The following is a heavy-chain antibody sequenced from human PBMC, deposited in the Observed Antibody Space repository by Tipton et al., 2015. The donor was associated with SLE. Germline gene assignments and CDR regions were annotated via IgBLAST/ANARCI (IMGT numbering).Heavy chain of an antibody. CDR1: GDSISSSTYY. V-gene: IGHV4-61*05. Sequence: TLSLTCTVSGDSISSSTYYWGWIRQSPGKGLEWIGYFSQSGSTNYNPSLKSRVTMSVDTSKNQFSLKLNSLTAADTAVYYCARQRGVPTAGALNWFDPWGQGTLVTVSS. CDR2: FSQSGST. D-gene: IGHD2-2*01. CDR3: ARQRGVPTAGALNWFDP. J-gene: IGHJ5*02.